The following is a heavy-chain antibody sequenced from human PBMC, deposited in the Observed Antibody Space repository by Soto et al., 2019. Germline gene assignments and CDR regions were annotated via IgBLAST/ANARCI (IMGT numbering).Heavy chain of an antibody. Sequence: LRLSCAASGFTFSSYSMNWVRQAPGKGLEWVSYISSSSSAIYYADSVKGRFTISRDNAKNSLYLQMNSLRDEDTAVYYCARENPSSSRAFDIWGQGTMVTVSS. CDR1: GFTFSSYS. J-gene: IGHJ3*02. CDR3: ARENPSSSRAFDI. D-gene: IGHD6-6*01. V-gene: IGHV3-48*02. CDR2: ISSSSSAI.